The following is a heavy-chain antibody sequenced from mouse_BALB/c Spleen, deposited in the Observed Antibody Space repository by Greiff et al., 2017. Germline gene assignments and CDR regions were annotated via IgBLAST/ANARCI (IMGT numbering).Heavy chain of an antibody. J-gene: IGHJ2*01. CDR1: GYTFTSYY. CDR3: ARGNFYFDY. D-gene: IGHD2-1*01. V-gene: IGHV1S56*01. CDR2: IYPGNVNT. Sequence: VQLQQSGPELVKPGASVRISCKASGYTFTSYYIHWVKQRPGQGLEWIGWIYPGNVNTKYNEKFKGKATLTADKSSSTAYMQLSSLTSEDSAVYFCARGNFYFDYWGQGTTLTVSS.